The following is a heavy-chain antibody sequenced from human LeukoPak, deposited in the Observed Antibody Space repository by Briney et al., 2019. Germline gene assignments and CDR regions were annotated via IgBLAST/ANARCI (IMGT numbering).Heavy chain of an antibody. V-gene: IGHV3-23*01. D-gene: IGHD3-9*01. Sequence: GASLRLSCAASGFIFRNYAMSWVRQAPGEGLEWVSAITGSGDTTYYADSVKGRFTISRDNSKNALYVEMNTLRAEDTAVYYCVKWGDYDILTGYYVPDFWGQGTLVTVSS. CDR2: ITGSGDTT. J-gene: IGHJ4*02. CDR3: VKWGDYDILTGYYVPDF. CDR1: GFIFRNYA.